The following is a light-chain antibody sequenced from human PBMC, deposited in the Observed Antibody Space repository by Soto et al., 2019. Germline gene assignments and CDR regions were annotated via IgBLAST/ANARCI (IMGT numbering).Light chain of an antibody. J-gene: IGKJ2*01. CDR2: AAS. Sequence: DIQMTQSPSSLSASVGDRVTISCRASQSIGSYLNWYQHKKGMAPKLLIYAASSLQSGVPSRFSGSGYGTDFTLTISSLQPEDFATYYCQQGYSTPYTFGQGTKLEIK. CDR1: QSIGSY. V-gene: IGKV1-39*01. CDR3: QQGYSTPYT.